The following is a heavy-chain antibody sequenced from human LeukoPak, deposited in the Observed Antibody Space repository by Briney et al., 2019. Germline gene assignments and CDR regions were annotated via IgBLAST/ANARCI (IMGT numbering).Heavy chain of an antibody. J-gene: IGHJ6*03. D-gene: IGHD6-13*01. CDR3: ARGGSGKTGYSSSWYLNYYYYMDV. CDR2: INSDGSST. V-gene: IGHV3-74*01. CDR1: GFTFSSYW. Sequence: GGSLRLSCAASGFTFSSYWMHWVRQAPGKGLVWVSRINSDGSSTSYADSVKGRFTISRDNAKNTLYLQMNSLRAEDTAVYYCARGGSGKTGYSSSWYLNYYYYMDVWGKGTTVTISS.